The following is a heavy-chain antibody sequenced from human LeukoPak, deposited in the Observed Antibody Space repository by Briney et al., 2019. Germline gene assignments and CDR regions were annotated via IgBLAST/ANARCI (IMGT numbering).Heavy chain of an antibody. V-gene: IGHV1-18*01. CDR2: ISGYSGNT. J-gene: IGHJ4*02. CDR1: GYTFTSYD. CDR3: ARHGSHFGLIIKFEY. D-gene: IGHD3-3*01. Sequence: GASVKVSCKASGYTFTSYDITWVRQAPGQGLEWMGWISGYSGNTKYAQKFQDRVTMTTDTSTNTAYMELRSLRSDDTAVYYCARHGSHFGLIIKFEYWGQGTLVTVSS.